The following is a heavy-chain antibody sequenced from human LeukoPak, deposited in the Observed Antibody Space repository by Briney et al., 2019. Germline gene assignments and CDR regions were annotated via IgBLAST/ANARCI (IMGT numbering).Heavy chain of an antibody. J-gene: IGHJ4*02. D-gene: IGHD6-6*01. CDR1: GGSLRNYY. CDR2: ISYDGNT. V-gene: IGHV4-59*01. Sequence: SETLSLTCTVSGGSLRNYYWSWIRQSPGQGLEYIGYISYDGNTNYNPSLQSRVTISVDTSNNQISLRLNSVTAADTAVYYCARGGSSSFDYWGQGTLVTVSS. CDR3: ARGGSSSFDY.